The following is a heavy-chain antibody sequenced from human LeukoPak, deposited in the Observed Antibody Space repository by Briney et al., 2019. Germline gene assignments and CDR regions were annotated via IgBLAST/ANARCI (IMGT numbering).Heavy chain of an antibody. J-gene: IGHJ4*02. D-gene: IGHD1-26*01. CDR2: IYYSGST. CDR3: ATTTIRLGY. CDR1: GVSISSSSYY. V-gene: IGHV4-39*07. Sequence: SETLSLTCTVSGVSISSSSYYWGWIRQPPGKGLEWIGSIYYSGSTYYNPSLKSRVTISVDTSKNQFSLKLNSVTAVDTAMYYCATTTIRLGYWGQGTLVTVSS.